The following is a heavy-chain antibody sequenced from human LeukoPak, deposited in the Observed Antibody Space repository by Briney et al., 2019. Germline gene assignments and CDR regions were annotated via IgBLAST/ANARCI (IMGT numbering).Heavy chain of an antibody. D-gene: IGHD5-12*01. Sequence: ASVKVSCKASGYTFTSYGISWVRQAPGQGHEWMGWISAYNGNTNYAQKLQGRVTMTTDTSTSTAYMELRSLRSDDTAVYYCARDVKWLRFSWFDPWGQGTLVTVSS. CDR2: ISAYNGNT. CDR3: ARDVKWLRFSWFDP. J-gene: IGHJ5*02. V-gene: IGHV1-18*01. CDR1: GYTFTSYG.